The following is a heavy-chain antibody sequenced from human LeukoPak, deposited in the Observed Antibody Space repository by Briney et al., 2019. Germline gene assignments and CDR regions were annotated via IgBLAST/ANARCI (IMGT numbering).Heavy chain of an antibody. V-gene: IGHV3-7*03. Sequence: GGSLRLSCAASGFTFSSYAMSWVRQAPGKGLEWVANIKQDGSEKYYVDSVKGRFTISRDNAKNSLYLQMNSLRAEDTAVYYCAMCSGGSCYYPTFDYWGQGTLVTVSS. CDR3: AMCSGGSCYYPTFDY. D-gene: IGHD2-15*01. J-gene: IGHJ4*02. CDR1: GFTFSSYA. CDR2: IKQDGSEK.